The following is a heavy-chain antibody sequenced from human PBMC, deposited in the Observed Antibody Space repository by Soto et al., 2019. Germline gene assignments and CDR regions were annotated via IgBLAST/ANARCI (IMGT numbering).Heavy chain of an antibody. V-gene: IGHV4-34*01. Sequence: PSETLSLTCAVYGGSFSGYYWSWIRQPPGKGLEWIGEINHSGSTNYNPSLKSRVTISVDTSKNQFSLKLSSVTAADTAVYYCARGRVTIFGVVINKPWFDPWGQGTLVTVSS. CDR1: GGSFSGYY. D-gene: IGHD3-3*01. CDR2: INHSGST. CDR3: ARGRVTIFGVVINKPWFDP. J-gene: IGHJ5*02.